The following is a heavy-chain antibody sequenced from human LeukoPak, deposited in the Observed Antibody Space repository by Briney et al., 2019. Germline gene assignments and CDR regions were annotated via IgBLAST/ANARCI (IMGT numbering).Heavy chain of an antibody. CDR3: ARARGKLTIFDH. D-gene: IGHD3-3*01. Sequence: KPSETLSLTCAVYGGSFSSYYWSWIRQPPGKGLEWIGEINHSGSTNYNPSLKSRVTISVDTSKNQFSLKLSSVTAADTAVYYCARARGKLTIFDHWGQGTLVTVSS. V-gene: IGHV4-34*01. J-gene: IGHJ4*02. CDR1: GGSFSSYY. CDR2: INHSGST.